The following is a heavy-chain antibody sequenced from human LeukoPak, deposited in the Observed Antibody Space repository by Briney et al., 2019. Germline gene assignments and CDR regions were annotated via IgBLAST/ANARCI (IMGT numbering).Heavy chain of an antibody. D-gene: IGHD2-21*01. CDR3: ASLRGDPKRGGYYYYYGMDV. J-gene: IGHJ6*02. V-gene: IGHV1-3*01. CDR1: GYTFTSYA. CDR2: INAGNGNT. Sequence: GASVKVSCKASGYTFTSYAMHWVRQAPGQRLEWMGWINAGNGNTKYSQKFQGRVTITRDTSASAAYMELSSLRSEDTAVYYCASLRGDPKRGGYYYYYGMDVWGQGTTVTVSS.